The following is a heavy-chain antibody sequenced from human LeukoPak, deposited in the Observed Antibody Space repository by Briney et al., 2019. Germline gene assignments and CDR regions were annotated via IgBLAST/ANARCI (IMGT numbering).Heavy chain of an antibody. Sequence: SETLSLTCTVSGGSVSSGNYYWTWIRQPAGKGLEWIGRIYTSGSTNYNPSLKSRVTISVDTSKNQFSLTLSSVTAADTAVYYCATRPDRASTGPGWFDPWAQETLVTASS. CDR1: GGSVSSGNYY. J-gene: IGHJ5*02. V-gene: IGHV4-61*02. CDR3: ATRPDRASTGPGWFDP. CDR2: IYTSGST. D-gene: IGHD2-21*01.